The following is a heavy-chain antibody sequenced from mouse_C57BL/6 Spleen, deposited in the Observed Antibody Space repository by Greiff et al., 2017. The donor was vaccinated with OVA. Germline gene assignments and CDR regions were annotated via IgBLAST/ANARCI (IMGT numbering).Heavy chain of an antibody. CDR1: GYTFTSYW. Sequence: QVQLQQSGTELVKPGASVKLSCKASGYTFTSYWMHWVKQRPGQGLEWIGNINPSNGGTNYNEKFKSKATLTVDKSSSTAYMQLSSLTSEDSAVYYCARDSSGYVRAMDDWGQGTSVTVSS. V-gene: IGHV1-53*01. J-gene: IGHJ4*01. CDR2: INPSNGGT. D-gene: IGHD3-2*02. CDR3: ARDSSGYVRAMDD.